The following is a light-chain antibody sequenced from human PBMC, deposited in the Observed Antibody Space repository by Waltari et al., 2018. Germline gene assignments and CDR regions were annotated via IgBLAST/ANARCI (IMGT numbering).Light chain of an antibody. Sequence: QAVLTQPSSLSASPGASASLTCTLRSGVNVANHRLYWYQQKPGSPPQYLLRYKSDSDKQQGSGVPSRFSGSKDASANAGFLLISGLQSEDEADYYCMIWRSGASEFGGGTKLTVL. CDR1: SGVNVANHR. CDR2: YKSDSDK. V-gene: IGLV5-45*03. J-gene: IGLJ2*01. CDR3: MIWRSGASE.